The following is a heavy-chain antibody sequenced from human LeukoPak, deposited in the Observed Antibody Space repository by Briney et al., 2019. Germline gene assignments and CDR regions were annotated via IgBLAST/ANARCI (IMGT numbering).Heavy chain of an antibody. V-gene: IGHV4-4*07. CDR1: GGSISSYY. D-gene: IGHD1-26*01. CDR3: ARENSGSYREFDY. Sequence: PSETLSLTCTVSGGSISSYYWSWIRQPAGKGLEWIGRIYTSGSTNYNASLKSRVSMSVDTSKNQFSLKLSPVTAADTAVFYCARENSGSYREFDYWGQGTLVTVS. CDR2: IYTSGST. J-gene: IGHJ4*02.